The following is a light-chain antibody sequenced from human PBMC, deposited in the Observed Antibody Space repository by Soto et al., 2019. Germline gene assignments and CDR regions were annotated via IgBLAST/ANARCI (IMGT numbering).Light chain of an antibody. J-gene: IGKJ5*01. CDR2: DAS. CDR3: QQYGSSPRIT. CDR1: QSVSSDY. Sequence: ENVLTQSPATLSLSPGERATLSCGASQSVSSDYLAWYQQKPGLAPRLLIYDASSRATGIPDRFSGSGSGTNFTLTITKLEPEDFAVYYCQQYGSSPRITFGQGTRLEIK. V-gene: IGKV3D-20*01.